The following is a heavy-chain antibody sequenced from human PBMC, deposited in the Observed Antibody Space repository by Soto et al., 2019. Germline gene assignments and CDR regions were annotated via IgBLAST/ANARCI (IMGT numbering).Heavy chain of an antibody. D-gene: IGHD3-10*01. Sequence: SVPMSITCTDSFGAISRRGYYCMLVRPHPGNGLEWIGYIYYSGSTYYNPSLKSRVTISVDTSKNQFSLKLSSVTAADSSVYYCASISGSGAVDRLVQGKMV. CDR1: FGAISRRGYY. J-gene: IGHJ3*02. V-gene: IGHV4-31*03. CDR3: ASISGSGAVDR. CDR2: IYYSGST.